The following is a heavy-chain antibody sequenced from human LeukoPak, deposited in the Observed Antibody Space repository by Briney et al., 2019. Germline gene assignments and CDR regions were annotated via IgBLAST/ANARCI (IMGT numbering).Heavy chain of an antibody. CDR1: GFSLGTDW. V-gene: IGHV3-74*01. CDR2: INSDGSTT. Sequence: GGSLRLSCAASGFSLGTDWMNWVRQAPGKGLVWVSRINSDGSTTTYADSVKGRFTISRDNAKNTLYLQMNSLRAGDTAVYYCGGGGYLLDYWGQGTLVTVSS. D-gene: IGHD1-26*01. CDR3: GGGGYLLDY. J-gene: IGHJ4*02.